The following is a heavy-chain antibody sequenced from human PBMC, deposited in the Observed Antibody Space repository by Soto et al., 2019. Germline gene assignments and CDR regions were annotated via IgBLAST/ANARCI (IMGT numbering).Heavy chain of an antibody. CDR2: VSHDGRNT. Sequence: VQLVESGGGVVQPGRSLRLSCAASGFTFSDYAMHWVRQAPGKGLEWVAVVSHDGRNTHYADSVKGRFTISRDSSKNTVSVEMTSLRGEDTAVYYCAKGGRQWLVTSDFNYWGQGAVVTVSS. V-gene: IGHV3-30*18. J-gene: IGHJ4*02. D-gene: IGHD6-19*01. CDR3: AKGGRQWLVTSDFNY. CDR1: GFTFSDYA.